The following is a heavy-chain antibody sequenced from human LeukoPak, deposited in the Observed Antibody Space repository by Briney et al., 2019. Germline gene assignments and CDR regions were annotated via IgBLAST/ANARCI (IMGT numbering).Heavy chain of an antibody. CDR3: ARDGYTNGGFDH. Sequence: GGSLRLSCAASGFTFSSYSMNWVRQAPGKGLEWVSSISSSSSYIYYADSVKGRFTISRDNAKNSLYLQMNSLRAEDTAVYYCARDGYTNGGFDHWGQGTLVTVSS. D-gene: IGHD5-24*01. CDR1: GFTFSSYS. V-gene: IGHV3-21*01. CDR2: ISSSSSYI. J-gene: IGHJ4*02.